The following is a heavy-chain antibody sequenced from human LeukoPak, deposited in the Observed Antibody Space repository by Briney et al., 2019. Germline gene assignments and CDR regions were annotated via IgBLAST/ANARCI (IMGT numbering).Heavy chain of an antibody. V-gene: IGHV3-23*01. CDR2: ISAAGTET. D-gene: IGHD4-17*01. Sequence: PGGSLRLSCAASGFTFSNYAMSWVRQAPGKGLEWVSAISAAGTETYYADSVKGRFTISRDNSKNTLYLRLSSLRVEDSAIYFCAQDVFPGYGDYWDYWGQGSLVTVSS. CDR3: AQDVFPGYGDYWDY. J-gene: IGHJ4*02. CDR1: GFTFSNYA.